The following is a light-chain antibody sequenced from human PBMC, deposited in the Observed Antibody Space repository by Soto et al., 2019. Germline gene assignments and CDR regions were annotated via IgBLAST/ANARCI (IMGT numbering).Light chain of an antibody. CDR3: QQRSNWPIT. Sequence: DVQMTQSPSTLSASFGDRVTITSRASQSINNLLAWYQQKKGKAPKFLIYDVSTLESGVPSRFSGSGSGTDFNLTISSLETEDFAVYYCQQRSNWPITFGQGTRLEIK. J-gene: IGKJ5*01. CDR1: QSINNL. V-gene: IGKV1-5*01. CDR2: DVS.